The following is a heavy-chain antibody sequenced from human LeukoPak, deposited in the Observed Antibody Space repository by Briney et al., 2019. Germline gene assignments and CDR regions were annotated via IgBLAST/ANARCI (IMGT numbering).Heavy chain of an antibody. CDR2: ISSSSYI. Sequence: GGSLRLSCAASGFTFSSYSMNWVRQAPGKGLEWVSSISSSSYIYYADSVKGRFTISRDNAKNSLYLQMNSLRAEDTAVYYCARDPARYSSGWYYDYWGQGTLVTVSS. CDR1: GFTFSSYS. J-gene: IGHJ4*02. D-gene: IGHD6-19*01. CDR3: ARDPARYSSGWYYDY. V-gene: IGHV3-21*01.